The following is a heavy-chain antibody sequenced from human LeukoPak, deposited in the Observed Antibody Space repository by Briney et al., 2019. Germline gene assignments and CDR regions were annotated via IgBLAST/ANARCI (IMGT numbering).Heavy chain of an antibody. CDR3: ANLARPLDY. D-gene: IGHD6-6*01. J-gene: IGHJ4*02. Sequence: GGSLRLSCVASGFTFSTYGMHWVRQAPGKGLEWVAFIRYDGSNEYLDSVKGRFTISRDNSKNTLYLQMNSLKPEDTAVYYCANLARPLDYWGQGALVPVSS. V-gene: IGHV3-30*02. CDR1: GFTFSTYG. CDR2: IRYDGSNE.